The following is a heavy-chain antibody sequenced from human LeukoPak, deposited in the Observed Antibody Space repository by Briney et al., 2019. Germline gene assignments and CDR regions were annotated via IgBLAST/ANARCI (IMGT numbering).Heavy chain of an antibody. CDR2: IWYDGSNM. J-gene: IGHJ4*02. D-gene: IGHD6-13*01. CDR3: ARGGCARSSCYDN. CDR1: GXTFSSYG. Sequence: PGGSLRLSCPASGXTFSSYGMHWVRQAPGKGLEWVAMIWYDGSNMYYADSVKGRFTISRDNSKNTVFLQMNSLRAEDTGVYYCARGGCARSSCYDNWGQGTLVTVSS. V-gene: IGHV3-33*01.